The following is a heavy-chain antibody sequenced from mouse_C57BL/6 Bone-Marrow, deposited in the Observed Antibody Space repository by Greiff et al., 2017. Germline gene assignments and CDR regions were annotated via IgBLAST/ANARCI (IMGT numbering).Heavy chain of an antibody. CDR1: GYTFTSYW. Sequence: QVQLQQPGAELVMPGASVKLSCKASGYTFTSYWMHWVKQRPGQGLEWIGEIDPSDSYTNYNQKFKGKSTLTVDKSSSTAYMQLSSLTSEDSAVYYWARSDYGSSYWYFDVWGTGTTVTVSS. V-gene: IGHV1-69*01. J-gene: IGHJ1*03. CDR3: ARSDYGSSYWYFDV. CDR2: IDPSDSYT. D-gene: IGHD1-1*01.